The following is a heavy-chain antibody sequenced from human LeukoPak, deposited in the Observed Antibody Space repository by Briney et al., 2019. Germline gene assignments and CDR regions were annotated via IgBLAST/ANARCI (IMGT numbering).Heavy chain of an antibody. Sequence: PGGTLRLSCAASGFTFSSYGMSWVRQAPGKGLEWVSAISGSGGSTYYADSVKGRFTISRDNSKNTLYLQMNSLRAEDTAVYYCARDMEDIVVVVAASPYYFDYWGQGTLVTVSS. CDR2: ISGSGGST. CDR1: GFTFSSYG. V-gene: IGHV3-23*01. CDR3: ARDMEDIVVVVAASPYYFDY. D-gene: IGHD2-15*01. J-gene: IGHJ4*02.